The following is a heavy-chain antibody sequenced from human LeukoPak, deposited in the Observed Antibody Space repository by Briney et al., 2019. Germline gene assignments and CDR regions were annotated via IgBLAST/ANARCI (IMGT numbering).Heavy chain of an antibody. Sequence: GGSLRLSCAASGFTFSDYYMSWIRQAPGKGLEWVAVISYDGSNKYYADSVKGRFTISRDNSKNTLYLQMNSLRAEDTAVYYCARDLRCSSTSCYTIYYYGMDVWGQGTTVTVSS. D-gene: IGHD2-2*02. CDR3: ARDLRCSSTSCYTIYYYGMDV. V-gene: IGHV3-30-3*01. CDR1: GFTFSDYY. J-gene: IGHJ6*02. CDR2: ISYDGSNK.